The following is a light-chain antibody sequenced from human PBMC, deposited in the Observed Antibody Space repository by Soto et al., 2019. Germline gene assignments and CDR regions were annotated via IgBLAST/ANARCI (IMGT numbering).Light chain of an antibody. Sequence: QSALTQPASVSGSPGQSITISCTGTSSDIGGYDYVSWFQQHPGKAPKLMLYEVTNRPSGVSNRVSGSKSGNTASLTISGLQAEDEAQYYCSSYRSSNTVVFGGGTKLTVL. CDR2: EVT. V-gene: IGLV2-14*01. J-gene: IGLJ2*01. CDR1: SSDIGGYDY. CDR3: SSYRSSNTVV.